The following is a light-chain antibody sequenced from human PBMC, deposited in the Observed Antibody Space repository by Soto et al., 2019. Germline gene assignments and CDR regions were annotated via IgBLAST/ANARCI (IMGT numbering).Light chain of an antibody. V-gene: IGLV2-8*01. CDR1: SSDVGGYNY. Sequence: QSVLTQPPSASGSPGQSVTISCTGTSSDVGGYNYVSWYQQYPGKAPKLIIYEVTKRPSRVPDRFSASKSGNTASLTVSGLQTDDEADYYCSSYAGSNNLVLFGGGTKVTVL. J-gene: IGLJ2*01. CDR3: SSYAGSNNLVL. CDR2: EVT.